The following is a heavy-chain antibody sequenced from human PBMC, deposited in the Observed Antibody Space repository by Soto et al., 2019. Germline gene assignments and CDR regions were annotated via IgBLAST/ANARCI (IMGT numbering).Heavy chain of an antibody. J-gene: IGHJ4*02. CDR3: ARRGYSYGDFDY. CDR1: GGSISSRDYY. V-gene: IGHV4-30-4*01. D-gene: IGHD5-18*01. CDR2: IFYSGST. Sequence: SETLCLTWTVSGGSISSRDYYWSWIRQPPGKGLEWIGYIFYSGSTYYNPSLKSRVTISVDTSKNHFSLKLSSVTAADTAVYYCARRGYSYGDFDYWGQGTLVTVSS.